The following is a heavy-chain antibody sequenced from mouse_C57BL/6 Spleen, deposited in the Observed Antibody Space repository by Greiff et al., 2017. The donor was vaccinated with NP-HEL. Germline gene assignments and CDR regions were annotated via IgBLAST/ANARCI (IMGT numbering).Heavy chain of an antibody. CDR3: ARHEVGRGYYVSSTFAY. CDR2: FYPGSGSI. J-gene: IGHJ3*01. V-gene: IGHV1-62-2*01. Sequence: VQLQESGAELVKPGASVKLSCKASGYTFTEYTIHWVKQRSGQGLEWIGWFYPGSGSIKYNEKFKDKATLTADKSSSTVYMELSRLTSEYSAVSFCARHEVGRGYYVSSTFAYWGQGTLVTVSA. D-gene: IGHD1-1*01. CDR1: GYTFTEYT.